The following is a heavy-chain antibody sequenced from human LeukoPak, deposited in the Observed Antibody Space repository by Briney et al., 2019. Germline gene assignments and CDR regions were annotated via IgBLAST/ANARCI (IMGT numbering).Heavy chain of an antibody. D-gene: IGHD1-1*01. CDR2: IYYSGST. CDR3: ARTTLTADWYFDL. Sequence: SETLSLTCTVSGGSISSGSYYWGWIRQPPGKGLEWIGSIYYSGSTYYNPSLKSRVTISVDTSKNQFSLKLSSVTAADTAVYYCARTTLTADWYFDLWGRGTLVTVSS. J-gene: IGHJ2*01. V-gene: IGHV4-39*07. CDR1: GGSISSGSYY.